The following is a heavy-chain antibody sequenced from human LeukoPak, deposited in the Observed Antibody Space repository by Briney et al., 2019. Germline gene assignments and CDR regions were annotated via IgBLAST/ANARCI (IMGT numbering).Heavy chain of an antibody. CDR2: MNPNSGNT. CDR1: GYTFTSYD. J-gene: IGHJ6*03. V-gene: IGHV1-8*03. D-gene: IGHD1-26*01. CDR3: VRGAGATISYYHYYMDV. Sequence: ASVKVSCKASGYTFTSYDINWGRHATGQGLEWVGWMNPNSGNTGYAQKFQGRVTITRNTSISTAYMELSSLRSEDTAVYYCVRGAGATISYYHYYMDVWGKGTTVTVSS.